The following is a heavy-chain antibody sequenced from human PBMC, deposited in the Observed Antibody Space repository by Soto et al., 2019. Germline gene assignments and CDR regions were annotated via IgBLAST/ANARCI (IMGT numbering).Heavy chain of an antibody. D-gene: IGHD1-20*01. CDR2: IYYSGST. CDR1: GGSISSYY. V-gene: IGHV4-59*08. CDR3: ARHLVEGYNWNSSVGSYMDV. J-gene: IGHJ6*03. Sequence: PSETLSLTCTVSGGSISSYYWSWIRQPPGKGLEWIGYIYYSGSTNYNPSLKSRVTISVDTSKNQFSLKLSSVTAADTAVYYCARHLVEGYNWNSSVGSYMDVWGKGTTVTVSS.